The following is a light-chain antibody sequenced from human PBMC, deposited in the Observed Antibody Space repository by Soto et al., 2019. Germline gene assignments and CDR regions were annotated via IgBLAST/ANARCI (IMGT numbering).Light chain of an antibody. CDR3: SSYTSSSTL. V-gene: IGLV2-14*01. J-gene: IGLJ1*01. Sequence: QSALTQPASVSGSPGPSITISCTGTSSDVGGYHYVSWYQQHPGKAPKLMIYEVSNRPSGVSNRFSGSKSGNTASLTISGLRAEDEADYYGSSYTSSSTLFGTGTKLTVL. CDR2: EVS. CDR1: SSDVGGYHY.